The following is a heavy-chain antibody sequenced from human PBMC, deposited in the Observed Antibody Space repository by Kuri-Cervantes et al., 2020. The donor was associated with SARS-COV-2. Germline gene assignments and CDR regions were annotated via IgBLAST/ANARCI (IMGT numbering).Heavy chain of an antibody. J-gene: IGHJ6*02. D-gene: IGHD2-15*01. CDR2: ISSSSSYI. CDR1: GFTFSSHS. Sequence: GESLKISCAASGFTFSSHSMNWVRQAPGKGLEWVSSISSSSSYIYYADSVKGRFTISRDNAKNSLYLQMNSLRAEDTAVYYCARGGYRSGGSCYSVYYYYYYGMDVWGQGTTVTVSS. V-gene: IGHV3-21*01. CDR3: ARGGYRSGGSCYSVYYYYYYGMDV.